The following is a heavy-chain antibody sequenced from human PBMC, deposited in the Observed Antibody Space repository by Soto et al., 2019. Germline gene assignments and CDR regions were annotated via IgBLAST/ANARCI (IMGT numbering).Heavy chain of an antibody. CDR2: ISYDGSNK. CDR3: AKARLGVTTGTTDYFDY. D-gene: IGHD1-1*01. CDR1: GFTFSDHY. V-gene: IGHV3-30*18. Sequence: GGSLRLSCAASGFTFSDHYMSWIRQAPGKGLEWVAVISYDGSNKYYADSVKGRFTISRDNSKNTLYLQMNSLRAEDTAVYYCAKARLGVTTGTTDYFDYWGQGTLVTVSS. J-gene: IGHJ4*02.